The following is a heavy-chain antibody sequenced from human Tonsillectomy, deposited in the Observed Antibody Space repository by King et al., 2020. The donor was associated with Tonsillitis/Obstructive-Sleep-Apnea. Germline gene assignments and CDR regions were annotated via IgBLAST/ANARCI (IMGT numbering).Heavy chain of an antibody. D-gene: IGHD6-6*01. CDR2: IYDSGST. CDR1: GGSISSGNYY. CDR3: ARVPGAARNYYDYYMDV. V-gene: IGHV4-31*03. J-gene: IGHJ6*03. Sequence: VQLQESGPGLVKPSQTLSLTCTVSGGSISSGNYYWSWIRQHPVKGLEWMGDIYDSGSTYYNASLKSRVTISVDTSKNQFSLKLSSVTAADTAVYYCARVPGAARNYYDYYMDVWGKGTTVTVSS.